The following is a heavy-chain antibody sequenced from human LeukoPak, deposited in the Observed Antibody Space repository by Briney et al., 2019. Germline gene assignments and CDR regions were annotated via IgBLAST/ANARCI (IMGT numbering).Heavy chain of an antibody. CDR2: IYSGGST. CDR1: GFTVSTNY. D-gene: IGHD4-11*01. V-gene: IGHV3-66*01. Sequence: GGSLRLSCGASGFTVSTNYMSWVRQAPGKGLEWVSIIYSGGSTYYADSVKGRFTISRDNSKNTLYLQMNSLRAEDTAVYYCAFNNNFKYWGQGTQVTVSS. CDR3: AFNNNFKY. J-gene: IGHJ4*02.